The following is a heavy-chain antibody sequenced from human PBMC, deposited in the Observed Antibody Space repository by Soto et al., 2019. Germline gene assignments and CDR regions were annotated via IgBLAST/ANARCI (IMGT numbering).Heavy chain of an antibody. CDR3: ARDLAAAGTPLFDF. V-gene: IGHV4-59*01. CDR2: IYYSGNT. Sequence: SEALSPTCSGSGGAINNYFWGWIRQPPGKGLEWIGYIYYSGNTNYNPSLKSRVTISVDTSEKQFSLKLSSVTAADTAVYYCARDLAAAGTPLFDFWGQGTLVTVS. D-gene: IGHD6-13*01. CDR1: GGAINNYF. J-gene: IGHJ4*02.